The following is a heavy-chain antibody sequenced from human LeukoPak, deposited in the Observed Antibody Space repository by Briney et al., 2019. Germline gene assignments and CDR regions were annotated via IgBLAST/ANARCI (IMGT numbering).Heavy chain of an antibody. J-gene: IGHJ5*02. V-gene: IGHV3-21*01. CDR2: ISSSSTYI. Sequence: GGSLRLSCAASGFTFSAYYMNWVRQAPGKGLEWVSSISSSSTYIKYADSVKGRFTISRDNAKNSLYLQMNSLRAEDTAVYYCARARPMVRGVPNWFDPWGQGTLVTVSS. CDR1: GFTFSAYY. CDR3: ARARPMVRGVPNWFDP. D-gene: IGHD3-10*01.